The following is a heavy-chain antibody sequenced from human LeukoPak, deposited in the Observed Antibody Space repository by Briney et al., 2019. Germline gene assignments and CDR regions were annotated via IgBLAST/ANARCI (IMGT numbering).Heavy chain of an antibody. CDR3: AKDVSGSIDS. CDR2: ISGDGGRT. Sequence: SGGSLRLSCAASGFIFSDYNMHWVRQVPGKGREWVSIISGDGGRTSYADSVKGRVTISRDNSKNSLYLQMNSLRTEDTAFYYCAKDVSGSIDSWGQGTLVTVSS. V-gene: IGHV3-43*02. D-gene: IGHD5/OR15-5a*01. J-gene: IGHJ4*02. CDR1: GFIFSDYN.